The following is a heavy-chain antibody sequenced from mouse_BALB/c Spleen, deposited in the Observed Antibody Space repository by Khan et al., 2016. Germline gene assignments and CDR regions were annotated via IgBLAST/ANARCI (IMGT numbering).Heavy chain of an antibody. Sequence: QIQLVQSGPELKKPGKTVKISCKASVYTFTNYGMNWVKQAPGKGLKWMGWINTYSGESTYADDFKGRFAFSLETSANTAYLQINNLKNEDTATXFGARYRYYYGSSRYFDVWGAGTTVTVSS. J-gene: IGHJ1*01. CDR2: INTYSGES. D-gene: IGHD1-1*01. V-gene: IGHV9-3-1*01. CDR1: VYTFTNYG. CDR3: ARYRYYYGSSRYFDV.